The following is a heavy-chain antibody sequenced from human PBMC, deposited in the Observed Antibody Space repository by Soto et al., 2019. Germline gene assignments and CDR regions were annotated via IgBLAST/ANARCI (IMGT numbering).Heavy chain of an antibody. CDR2: ISFDGNNK. D-gene: IGHD5-12*01. CDR1: GFTFSGYT. J-gene: IGHJ4*01. Sequence: GGSLRLSCADSGFTFSGYTMHWVRQAPGKGLEWVAIISFDGNNKFYADSVKGRFTISRDNSRNTLYLQMNSLRAEDTAVYYCARDGPDGYIGFDSWGHGTLVTVSS. V-gene: IGHV3-30-3*01. CDR3: ARDGPDGYIGFDS.